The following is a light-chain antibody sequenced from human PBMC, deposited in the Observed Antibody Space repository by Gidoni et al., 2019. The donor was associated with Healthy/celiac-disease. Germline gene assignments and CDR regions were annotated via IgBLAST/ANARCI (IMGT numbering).Light chain of an antibody. CDR1: SSNIGAGYD. J-gene: IGLJ2*01. CDR3: QSYDSSLSVVV. Sequence: QPVLTHPPSVSGAPGQRVTISCTGSSSNIGAGYDVHWYQQLPGTAPKLLIYGNSNRPSGVPDRFSGSKSGTSASLAITGLQAEGEADYYCQSYDSSLSVVVFGGGTKLTVL. V-gene: IGLV1-40*01. CDR2: GNS.